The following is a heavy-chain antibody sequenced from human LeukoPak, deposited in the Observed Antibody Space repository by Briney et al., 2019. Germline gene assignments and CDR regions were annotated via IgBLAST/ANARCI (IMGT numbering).Heavy chain of an antibody. CDR3: ARGTIAAAGYYYLVY. V-gene: IGHV3-7*04. CDR1: GFTFTSYW. D-gene: IGHD6-13*01. Sequence: GGSLRLSCTASGFTFTSYWMSWVRQAPGKGLEWVANIKQDGSEKYYVHSVKGRFTISRDNATNSLYLQMNSLRAQDTAVYYCARGTIAAAGYYYLVYWGEGTQLSVSS. J-gene: IGHJ4*02. CDR2: IKQDGSEK.